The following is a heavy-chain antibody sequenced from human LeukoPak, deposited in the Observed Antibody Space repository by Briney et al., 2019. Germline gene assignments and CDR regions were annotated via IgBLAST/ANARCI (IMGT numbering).Heavy chain of an antibody. CDR2: IYTSGST. V-gene: IGHV4-4*07. CDR1: GGSISGYY. CDR3: ARGTNYYGSGSYYNSYYYYMDV. Sequence: SETLSLTCTVSGGSISGYYWSWIRQPAGKGLEWIGRIYTSGSTNYNPSLKSRVTMSVDTSKNQFSLKLSSVTAADTAVYYCARGTNYYGSGSYYNSYYYYMDVWGKGTTVTVSS. D-gene: IGHD3-10*01. J-gene: IGHJ6*03.